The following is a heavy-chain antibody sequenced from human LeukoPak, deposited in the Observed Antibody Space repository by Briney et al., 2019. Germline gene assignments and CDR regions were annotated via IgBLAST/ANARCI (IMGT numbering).Heavy chain of an antibody. CDR1: GGSISSYY. Sequence: TSETLSLTCAVSGGSISSYYWSWIRQPPGKGREWIGYIYYSGSTNYNPSLKSRVTISVDTSKNQFSLKLSSVTAADTAVYYCARGGYCSGGSCYRYWFDPWGQGTLVTVSS. CDR2: IYYSGST. V-gene: IGHV4-59*01. CDR3: ARGGYCSGGSCYRYWFDP. J-gene: IGHJ5*02. D-gene: IGHD2-15*01.